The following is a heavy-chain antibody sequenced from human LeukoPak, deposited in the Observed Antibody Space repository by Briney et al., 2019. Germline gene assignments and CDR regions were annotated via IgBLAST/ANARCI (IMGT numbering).Heavy chain of an antibody. J-gene: IGHJ6*02. CDR1: GFTFSSYA. D-gene: IGHD3-16*01. CDR3: AKGPRGEPPPFYYYYGMDV. Sequence: GGSLRLSCAASGFTFSSYAMSWVRQAPGKGLEWVSAISGSGGSTYYADSVKGRFTISRDNSKNTLYLQMNSLRAEDTAVYYCAKGPRGEPPPFYYYYGMDVWGQGTTVTVSS. V-gene: IGHV3-23*01. CDR2: ISGSGGST.